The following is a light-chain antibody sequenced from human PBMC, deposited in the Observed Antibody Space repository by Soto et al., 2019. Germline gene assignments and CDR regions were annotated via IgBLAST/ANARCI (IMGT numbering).Light chain of an antibody. CDR3: HQYNNWPRT. V-gene: IGKV3-20*01. CDR2: GAS. CDR1: QSVSSSY. Sequence: EVFLTQSPVTLSLSPGERATLSCRASQSVSSSYLAWYQQKPGQAPRLLIYGASSRATGIPDRFSGSGSGTEFTLTISSLQSEDFAVYFCHQYNNWPRTFGQGTRLEI. J-gene: IGKJ5*01.